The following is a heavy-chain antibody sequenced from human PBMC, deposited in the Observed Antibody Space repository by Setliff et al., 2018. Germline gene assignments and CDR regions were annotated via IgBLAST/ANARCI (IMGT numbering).Heavy chain of an antibody. D-gene: IGHD1-7*01. J-gene: IGHJ4*02. CDR1: GGSINSSTYNSRSYY. CDR3: LITGTFHSPLDTFDY. Sequence: ETLSLTCTVSGGSINSSTYNSRSYYWGWIRQPPGKGLEWIGRIYYSGNNYYNASLKSRLTISVDTSKNQFSLKLSSVTAADTAVYYCLITGTFHSPLDTFDYWGQGTLVTAPQ. V-gene: IGHV4-39*01. CDR2: IYYSGNN.